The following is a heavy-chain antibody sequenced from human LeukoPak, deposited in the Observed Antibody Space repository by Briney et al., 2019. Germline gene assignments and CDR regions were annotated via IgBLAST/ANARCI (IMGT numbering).Heavy chain of an antibody. Sequence: SSETLSLTCTVSGDSISRGSYYWSWIRQPAGKGLQWIGRIFSSGNANYNPSLKSRVTISVDTSNSQFSLNLRSVTAADTAVYFCARDRSDGSQGAWGQGTLVTVSS. CDR1: GDSISRGSYY. V-gene: IGHV4-61*02. J-gene: IGHJ5*02. D-gene: IGHD1-26*01. CDR2: IFSSGNA. CDR3: ARDRSDGSQGA.